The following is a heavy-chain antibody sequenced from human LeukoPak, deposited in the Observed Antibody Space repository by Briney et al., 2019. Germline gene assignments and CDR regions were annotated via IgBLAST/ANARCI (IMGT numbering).Heavy chain of an antibody. CDR2: MNPNSGNT. CDR3: ARANYYGSGKKDLDY. Sequence: ASVNVSCEASGYTFTTYDINWVRQATVQGLEWMGWMNPNSGNTGYAQKFQGRVTMTRNTSMSTAYMELNSLRSEDTAVYYCARANYYGSGKKDLDYWGQGTLVTVSS. V-gene: IGHV1-8*01. D-gene: IGHD3-10*01. J-gene: IGHJ4*02. CDR1: GYTFTTYD.